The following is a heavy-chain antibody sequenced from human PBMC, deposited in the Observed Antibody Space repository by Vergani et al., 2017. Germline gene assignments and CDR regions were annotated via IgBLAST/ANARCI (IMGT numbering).Heavy chain of an antibody. CDR3: ARRQLNRADPVPGAFDI. V-gene: IGHV5-51*01. J-gene: IGHJ3*02. Sequence: EVQLVQSGAEVKKPGESLKISCKVSGYSFTSYWIGWVRQMPGKGLEWMGIIYPGDSDTRYSPSFQGQVTISADKSSSTAYLQWSSLKASDTAMYYCARRQLNRADPVPGAFDIWGQGTMVTVSS. D-gene: IGHD1-1*01. CDR2: IYPGDSDT. CDR1: GYSFTSYW.